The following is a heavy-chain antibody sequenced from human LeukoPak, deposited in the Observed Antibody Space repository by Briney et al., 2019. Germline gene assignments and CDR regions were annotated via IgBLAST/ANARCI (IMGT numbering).Heavy chain of an antibody. CDR2: IRYDGSNK. V-gene: IGHV3-30*02. Sequence: GGSLRLSCAASGFTFSSYGMHWVRQAPGKGLEWVAFIRYDGSNKYYADSVKGRFTISRDNSKNTLYLQMNSLRAEDTAVYYCARDREWLVLWAFDIWGQGTMVTVSS. CDR3: ARDREWLVLWAFDI. J-gene: IGHJ3*02. CDR1: GFTFSSYG. D-gene: IGHD6-19*01.